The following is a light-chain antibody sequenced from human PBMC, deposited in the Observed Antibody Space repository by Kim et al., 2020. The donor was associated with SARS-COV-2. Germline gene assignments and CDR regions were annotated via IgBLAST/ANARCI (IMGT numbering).Light chain of an antibody. J-gene: IGLJ3*02. V-gene: IGLV4-69*01. Sequence: APLKLTCPLIDGHSSNPITWHQQKYEKGPHFLMKVKNDGSHIKGDGIPDLFSGSSSGAERYLTISSLQSDDEGDYYCQTWGTGLRVFGGGTQLTVL. CDR3: QTWGTGLRV. CDR2: VKNDGSH. CDR1: DGHSSNP.